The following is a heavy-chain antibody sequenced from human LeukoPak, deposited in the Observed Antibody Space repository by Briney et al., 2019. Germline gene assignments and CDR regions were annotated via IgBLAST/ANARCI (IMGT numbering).Heavy chain of an antibody. J-gene: IGHJ5*02. V-gene: IGHV3-30*04. CDR2: ISYDGSNK. Sequence: GGSLRLSCTASGFTFGDYAMSWVRQAPGKGLEWVAVISYDGSNKYYADSVKGRFTISRDNSKNTLYLQMNSLRAEDTAVYYCAKVGDHNWFDPWGQGTLVTVSS. CDR3: AKVGDHNWFDP. CDR1: GFTFGDYA.